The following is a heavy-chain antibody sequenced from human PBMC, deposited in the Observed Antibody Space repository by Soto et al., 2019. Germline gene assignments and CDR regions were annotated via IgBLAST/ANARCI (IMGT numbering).Heavy chain of an antibody. D-gene: IGHD5-12*01. V-gene: IGHV3-9*01. CDR2: ISWNSGSI. CDR1: GFTFDDYA. Sequence: EVQLVESGGGLVQPGRSLRLSCAASGFTFDDYAMHWVRQAPGKGLEWVSGISWNSGSIGYADSVKGRFTISRDNAKNSLYLQMNSLRAEDTALYYCAKGKPVAPNWCSPWGKGTLVTVSS. CDR3: AKGKPVAPNWCSP. J-gene: IGHJ5*02.